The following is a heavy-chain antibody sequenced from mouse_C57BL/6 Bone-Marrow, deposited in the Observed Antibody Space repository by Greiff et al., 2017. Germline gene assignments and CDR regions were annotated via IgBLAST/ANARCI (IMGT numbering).Heavy chain of an antibody. CDR2: ISHGGSYT. V-gene: IGHV5-4*03. CDR3: ARGRRNVLFAC. Sequence: EVKVVESGGGLVKPGGSLKLSCAASGFTFSSYAMSWVRQTPEKRLEWVATISHGGSYTYYPDNVKGRFTISRDNAKNNLYLQMSQLKSEDTAMYYCARGRRNVLFACWGEGTLITVTA. J-gene: IGHJ3*01. CDR1: GFTFSSYA.